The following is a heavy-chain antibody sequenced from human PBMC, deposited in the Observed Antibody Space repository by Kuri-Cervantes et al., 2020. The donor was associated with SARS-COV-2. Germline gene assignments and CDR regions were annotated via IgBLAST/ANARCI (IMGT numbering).Heavy chain of an antibody. CDR3: AKDTTTVTATLLLDY. Sequence: GESLKISCAASGFTLSSYGMHWVRQAPGKGLEWVAVISYDGSNKYYADSVKGRFTISRDNSKNTLYLQMNSLRAEDTAVYYCAKDTTTVTATLLLDYWGQGTLVTVSS. J-gene: IGHJ4*02. CDR1: GFTLSSYG. CDR2: ISYDGSNK. V-gene: IGHV3-30*18. D-gene: IGHD4-17*01.